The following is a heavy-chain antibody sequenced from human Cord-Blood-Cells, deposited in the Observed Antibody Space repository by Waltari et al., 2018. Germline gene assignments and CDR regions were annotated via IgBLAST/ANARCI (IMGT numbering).Heavy chain of an antibody. Sequence: QVQLVQSGAEVKKPGSSVKVSCKASGGTFSSYAISWVRQAPGQGLEWMGGIIPIFGTANYAQKFQGRVTITADKSTSTAYMELSSLRCEDTAVYYCARHCSGGSCYASYYYYYGMDVWGQGTTVTVSS. CDR2: IIPIFGTA. CDR1: GGTFSSYA. D-gene: IGHD2-15*01. V-gene: IGHV1-69*06. CDR3: ARHCSGGSCYASYYYYYGMDV. J-gene: IGHJ6*02.